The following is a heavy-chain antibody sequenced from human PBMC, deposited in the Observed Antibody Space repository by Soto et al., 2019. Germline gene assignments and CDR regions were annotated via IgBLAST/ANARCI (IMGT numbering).Heavy chain of an antibody. Sequence: ASVKVSCKASGYTFTSYGISWVRQAPGQGLEWMGWISAYNGNTNYAQKLQGRVTMTTDTSTSTAYMELRSPRSDDTAVYYCARDKSPGYDTLNRFAPWGQGTLVTVSS. V-gene: IGHV1-18*01. J-gene: IGHJ5*02. CDR2: ISAYNGNT. D-gene: IGHD5-12*01. CDR3: ARDKSPGYDTLNRFAP. CDR1: GYTFTSYG.